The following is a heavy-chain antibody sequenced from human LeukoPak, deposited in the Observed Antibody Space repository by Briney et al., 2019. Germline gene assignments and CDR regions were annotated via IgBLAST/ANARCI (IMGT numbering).Heavy chain of an antibody. J-gene: IGHJ4*02. CDR3: ASQRSGQWLVR. CDR1: GGSISSSSYY. D-gene: IGHD6-19*01. CDR2: IYYSGST. Sequence: SETLSLTCTVSGGSISSSSYYWGWIRQPPGKGLEWIGSIYYSGSTYYNPSLKSRVTISVDTSKNQFSLKLSSVTAADTAVYYCASQRSGQWLVRWGQGTLVTVSS. V-gene: IGHV4-39*07.